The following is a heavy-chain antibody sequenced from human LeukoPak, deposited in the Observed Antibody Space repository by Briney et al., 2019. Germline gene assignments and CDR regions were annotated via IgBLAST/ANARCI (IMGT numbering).Heavy chain of an antibody. CDR3: ARTHQYDFWSGFYYYYGMDV. CDR2: ISYDGSNK. CDR1: GFTFSSYG. J-gene: IGHJ6*02. V-gene: IGHV3-30*03. Sequence: GGSLRLSCAASGFTFSSYGMHWVRQAPGKGLEWVAVISYDGSNKCYADSVKGRFTISRDNSKNTLYLQMNSLRAEDTAVYYCARTHQYDFWSGFYYYYGMDVWGQGTTVTVSS. D-gene: IGHD3-3*01.